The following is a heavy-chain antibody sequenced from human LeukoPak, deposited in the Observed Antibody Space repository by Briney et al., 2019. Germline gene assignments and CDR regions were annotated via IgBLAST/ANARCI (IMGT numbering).Heavy chain of an antibody. V-gene: IGHV4-61*01. Sequence: SETLSLTCTVSGGSVSSGSYYWSWIRQPPGKGLEWIGYIYYSGSTNYNPSLKSRVTISVDTSKNQFSLKLSSVTAADTAVYYCAKDHTDYGTGFDCWGQGTLVIVSS. D-gene: IGHD4-17*01. CDR3: AKDHTDYGTGFDC. CDR1: GGSVSSGSYY. J-gene: IGHJ4*02. CDR2: IYYSGST.